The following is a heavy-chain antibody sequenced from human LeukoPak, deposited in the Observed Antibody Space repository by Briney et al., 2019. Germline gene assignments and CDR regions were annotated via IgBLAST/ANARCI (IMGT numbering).Heavy chain of an antibody. D-gene: IGHD3-3*01. J-gene: IGHJ5*02. Sequence: GGSLRLSCAASGFTVSGKYMNWVRQAPGKGLEWVSVIYSGGSTYYADSVKGRFTISRDNSKNTLYLQMNSLRAEDTAVYYCAKDGSYYDFWSGSVWFDPWGQGTLVTVSS. V-gene: IGHV3-53*01. CDR2: IYSGGST. CDR3: AKDGSYYDFWSGSVWFDP. CDR1: GFTVSGKY.